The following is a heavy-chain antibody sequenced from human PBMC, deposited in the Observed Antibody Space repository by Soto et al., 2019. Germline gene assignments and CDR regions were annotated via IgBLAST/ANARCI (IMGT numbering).Heavy chain of an antibody. CDR3: AREGSYSAYNFAHGIQLWSFDF. CDR1: GGSINTFY. Sequence: SLTCTVSGGSINTFYWSWVRQPAGKGLEWIGRIFSSGSTSFNPSLESRVAMSVDTSKNHFSLNLRSVTAADMAVYYCAREGSYSAYNFAHGIQLWSFDFWGQGALVT. CDR2: IFSSGST. D-gene: IGHD5-12*01. J-gene: IGHJ4*02. V-gene: IGHV4-4*07.